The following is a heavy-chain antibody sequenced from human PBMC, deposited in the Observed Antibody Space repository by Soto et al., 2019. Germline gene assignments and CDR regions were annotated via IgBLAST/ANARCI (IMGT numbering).Heavy chain of an antibody. D-gene: IGHD3-9*01. Sequence: SETLSLTCTVSGGSISSYYWSWIRQPPGKGLEWIGYIYYSGSTNYNPSLKSRVTISVDTSKNQFSLKLSSVTAADTAVYYCASGGYDILTGQHNWFDPWGQGTLVTVSS. J-gene: IGHJ5*02. CDR3: ASGGYDILTGQHNWFDP. V-gene: IGHV4-59*01. CDR1: GGSISSYY. CDR2: IYYSGST.